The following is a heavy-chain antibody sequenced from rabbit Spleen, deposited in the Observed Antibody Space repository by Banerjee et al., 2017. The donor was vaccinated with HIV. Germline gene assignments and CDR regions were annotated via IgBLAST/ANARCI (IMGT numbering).Heavy chain of an antibody. J-gene: IGHJ6*01. CDR2: ISTKIGST. CDR1: GFSFSSDYY. Sequence: QEQLEESGGDLVKPEGSLTLTCTASGFSFSSDYYMCWVRQAPGKGLEWIGCISTKIGSTWYASWVNGRFTISRHNAQNTLYLQLNSLTAADTATYFCARDLPDVIGWNFGWWGPGTLVTVS. D-gene: IGHD4-1*01. CDR3: ARDLPDVIGWNFGW. V-gene: IGHV1S43*01.